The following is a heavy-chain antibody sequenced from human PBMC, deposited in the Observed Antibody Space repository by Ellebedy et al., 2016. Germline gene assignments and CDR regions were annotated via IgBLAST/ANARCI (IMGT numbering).Heavy chain of an antibody. CDR2: FYYSGST. J-gene: IGHJ2*01. Sequence: SETLSLTXTVSGGSISSSSYYWDWIRQPPGKGLEWIGSFYYSGSTHYNPSLKSRVTISVDTSKNQFSLKLSSVTAADTAVYYCARAPRSCIPYRDCFQYWYFDLWGRGTLVTVSS. CDR3: ARAPRSCIPYRDCFQYWYFDL. D-gene: IGHD2-21*02. CDR1: GGSISSSSYY. V-gene: IGHV4-39*07.